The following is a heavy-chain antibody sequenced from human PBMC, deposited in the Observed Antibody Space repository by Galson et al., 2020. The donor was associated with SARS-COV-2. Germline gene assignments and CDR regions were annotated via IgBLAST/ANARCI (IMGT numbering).Heavy chain of an antibody. D-gene: IGHD1-26*01. J-gene: IGHJ6*02. CDR2: ITYDGSNK. CDR3: ARSGSYSKVDYYYYGMDV. V-gene: IGHV3-30-3*01. Sequence: TGGSLRLSCAASGFTFSSYAMHWVRQAPGKGLEWVAVITYDGSNKYYADSVKGRFTISRDNSKNTLYLQMNSLRAEDTAVYYCARSGSYSKVDYYYYGMDVWGQGTTVTVSS. CDR1: GFTFSSYA.